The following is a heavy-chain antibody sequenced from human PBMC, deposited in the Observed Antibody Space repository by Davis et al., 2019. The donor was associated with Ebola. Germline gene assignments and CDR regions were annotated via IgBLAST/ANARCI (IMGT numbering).Heavy chain of an antibody. Sequence: GESLKISCAASGFVFCSYVMSWVRRAPGKGLEWVSTLGTSADTYYADSVKGRFTISRDNSKNTLHLQMNSLRVEDTAMYYCVKDTSNIWFDVWGQGTLVTVSA. CDR2: LGTSADT. CDR3: VKDTSNIWFDV. J-gene: IGHJ3*01. D-gene: IGHD2/OR15-2a*01. V-gene: IGHV3-23*01. CDR1: GFVFCSYV.